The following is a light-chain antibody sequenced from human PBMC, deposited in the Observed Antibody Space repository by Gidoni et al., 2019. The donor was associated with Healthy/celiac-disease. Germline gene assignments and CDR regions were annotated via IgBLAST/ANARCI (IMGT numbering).Light chain of an antibody. J-gene: IGLJ1*01. CDR2: GNS. Sequence: QSVLTQPPSVSGAPGQRVTISCTGSSSNTGAGYDVHWYQPLPGTAPKLLIYGNSNRPSGVPDRFSGSKSGSSASLAITGLQAEDEADYYCQSYDSSLSGSEVFGTGTKVTVL. V-gene: IGLV1-40*01. CDR1: SSNTGAGYD. CDR3: QSYDSSLSGSEV.